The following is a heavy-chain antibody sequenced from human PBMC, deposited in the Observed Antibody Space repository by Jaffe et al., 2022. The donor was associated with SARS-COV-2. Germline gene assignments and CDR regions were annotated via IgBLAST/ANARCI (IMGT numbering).Heavy chain of an antibody. D-gene: IGHD4-4*01. CDR1: GFTFSTYS. CDR3: ARGATGY. V-gene: IGHV3-48*02. Sequence: EVQLVESGGGLVQPGGSLRLSCAASGFTFSTYSMNWVRQAPGKGLEWVSQITSSGSAMFYADSVKGRFTISRDNAKSSLFLQMNSLRDEDTAVYYCARGATGYWGHGTLVTVSS. J-gene: IGHJ4*01. CDR2: ITSSGSAM.